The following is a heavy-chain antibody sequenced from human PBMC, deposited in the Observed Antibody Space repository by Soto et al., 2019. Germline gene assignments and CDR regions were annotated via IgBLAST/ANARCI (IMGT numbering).Heavy chain of an antibody. V-gene: IGHV3-21*01. CDR1: GFTFSSYS. Sequence: EVQLVESGGGLVKPGGSLRLSCAASGFTFSSYSMNWVRQAPGRGLEWVSSISSSSSYIYYADSVKGRFTISRDNAKNSLYLQMNSLRAEDTAVYYCATQYDFWSGYEEFYYFDYWGQGTLVTVSS. CDR3: ATQYDFWSGYEEFYYFDY. CDR2: ISSSSSYI. J-gene: IGHJ4*02. D-gene: IGHD3-3*01.